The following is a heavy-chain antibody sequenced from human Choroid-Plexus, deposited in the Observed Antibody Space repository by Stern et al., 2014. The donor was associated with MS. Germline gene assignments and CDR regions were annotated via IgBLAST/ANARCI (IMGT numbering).Heavy chain of an antibody. CDR3: ARPDAGYSSSWDTGAFDI. CDR1: GFTFRIYS. V-gene: IGHV3-30-3*01. Sequence: VQLVQSGGGVVQPGGSLRLSCAASGFTFRIYSIHWVRQAPGKGLEWVAFISYDGNNNYYADSVKGRFTISRDNSNNTVSLQMNSLRREDTAVYYCARPDAGYSSSWDTGAFDIWGQGTMVTVSS. D-gene: IGHD6-13*01. CDR2: ISYDGNNN. J-gene: IGHJ3*02.